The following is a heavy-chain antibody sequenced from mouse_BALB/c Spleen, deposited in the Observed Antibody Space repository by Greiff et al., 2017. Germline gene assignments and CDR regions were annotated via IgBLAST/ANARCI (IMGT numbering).Heavy chain of an antibody. Sequence: DVQLQESGPGLVKPSQSLSLTCSVTGYSITSGYYWNWIRQSPGNKLEWMGYISYDGSNNYNPSLKNRISITRDTSKNQFFLKLNSVTTEDTATYYCARGNYGYDGFAYWGQGTLVTVSA. D-gene: IGHD2-2*01. CDR1: GYSITSGYY. V-gene: IGHV3-6*02. CDR2: ISYDGSN. J-gene: IGHJ3*01. CDR3: ARGNYGYDGFAY.